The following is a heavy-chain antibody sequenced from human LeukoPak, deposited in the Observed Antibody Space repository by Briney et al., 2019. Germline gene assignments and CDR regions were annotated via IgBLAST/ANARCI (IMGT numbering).Heavy chain of an antibody. CDR1: GGTFSSYA. J-gene: IGHJ4*02. D-gene: IGHD5-12*01. V-gene: IGHV1-69*05. CDR3: ATTFRGYSGYDSY. Sequence: RASVKVSCKASGGTFSSYAISWVRQAPGQGLEWMGGIIPIFGTANYAQKFQGRVTITTDESTSTAYMELSSLRSEDTAVYYCATTFRGYSGYDSYWGQGTLVTVPS. CDR2: IIPIFGTA.